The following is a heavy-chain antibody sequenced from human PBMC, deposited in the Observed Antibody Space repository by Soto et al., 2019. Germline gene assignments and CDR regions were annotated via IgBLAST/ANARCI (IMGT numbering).Heavy chain of an antibody. J-gene: IGHJ4*02. V-gene: IGHV3-33*01. D-gene: IGHD2-21*01. CDR3: ARGLHSLFDY. CDR2: IWYDGNNK. CDR1: GFTFSNYG. Sequence: GGSLRVSCAASGFTFSNYGMHWVRQAPGKGLEWVAVIWYDGNNKYYADSVKGRFTISRDNSNKTLYVQMTSLRAEDTAVYYCARGLHSLFDYWGQGTLVTVSS.